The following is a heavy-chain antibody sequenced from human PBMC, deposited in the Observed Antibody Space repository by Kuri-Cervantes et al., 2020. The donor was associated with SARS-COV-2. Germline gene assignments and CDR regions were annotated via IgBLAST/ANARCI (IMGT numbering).Heavy chain of an antibody. Sequence: GESLKISCAASGFTVSSNYMSWVRQAPGKGLEWVSVIYSGGSTYYADSVKGRFTISRDNAKNSLYLQMNSLRAEDTAVYYCARDKHYDFWSDNTYPYYYMDVWGKGTTVTVSS. V-gene: IGHV3-66*01. CDR1: GFTVSSNY. CDR3: ARDKHYDFWSDNTYPYYYMDV. J-gene: IGHJ6*03. D-gene: IGHD3-3*01. CDR2: IYSGGST.